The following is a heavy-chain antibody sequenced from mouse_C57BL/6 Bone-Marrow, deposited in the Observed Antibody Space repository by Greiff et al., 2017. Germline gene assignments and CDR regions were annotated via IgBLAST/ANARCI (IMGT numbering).Heavy chain of an antibody. Sequence: EVKLMESGGGLVQSGRSLRLSCATSGFTFSDFYMEWVRQAPGKGLEWIAASRNKANDYTTEYSASVKGRFIVSRDTSQSILYLQMNALIAEDTAIYYCARDHGNYRYFDVWGTGTTVTVSS. D-gene: IGHD2-1*01. CDR2: SRNKANDYTT. J-gene: IGHJ1*03. CDR3: ARDHGNYRYFDV. V-gene: IGHV7-1*01. CDR1: GFTFSDFY.